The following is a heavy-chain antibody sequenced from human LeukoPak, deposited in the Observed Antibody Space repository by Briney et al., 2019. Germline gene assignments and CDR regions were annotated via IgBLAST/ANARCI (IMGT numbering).Heavy chain of an antibody. CDR1: GFTFSNAW. CDR2: IDVTTGGS. Sequence: GGSLRLSCAASGFTFSNAWMNWVRQAPGKGLEWVSTIDVTTGGSYYADSVKGRFTISRDTFQNTLYLQLNSLRVGDTAVYYCAKVNYYQPYFWGQGTLVTVSS. D-gene: IGHD2-2*01. V-gene: IGHV3-23*01. CDR3: AKVNYYQPYF. J-gene: IGHJ4*02.